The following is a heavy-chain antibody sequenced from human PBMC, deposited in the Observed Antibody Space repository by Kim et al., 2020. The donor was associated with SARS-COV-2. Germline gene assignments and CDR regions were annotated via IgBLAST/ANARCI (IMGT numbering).Heavy chain of an antibody. CDR2: ISYDGSNK. V-gene: IGHV3-30*18. CDR1: GFTFSSYG. D-gene: IGHD5-18*01. Sequence: GGSLRLSCAASGFTFSSYGMHWVRQAPGKGLEWVAVISYDGSNKYYADSVKGRFTISRDNSKNTLYLQMNSLRAEDTAVYYCAKDGIADTAMGPFDYWGQGTLVTVYS. CDR3: AKDGIADTAMGPFDY. J-gene: IGHJ4*02.